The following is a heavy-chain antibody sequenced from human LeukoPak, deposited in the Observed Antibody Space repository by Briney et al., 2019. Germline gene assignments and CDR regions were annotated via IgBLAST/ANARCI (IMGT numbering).Heavy chain of an antibody. CDR2: MSGSGGST. CDR3: AGGYRYYFDY. Sequence: GGSLRLSCAASGFTFSSYAMSWVRQAPGKGLEWVSGMSGSGGSTYYADSVKGRFTISRDNSKNTLYLQMNSLRAEDTAVYYCAGGYRYYFDYWGQGTLVTVSS. J-gene: IGHJ4*02. D-gene: IGHD5-18*01. CDR1: GFTFSSYA. V-gene: IGHV3-23*01.